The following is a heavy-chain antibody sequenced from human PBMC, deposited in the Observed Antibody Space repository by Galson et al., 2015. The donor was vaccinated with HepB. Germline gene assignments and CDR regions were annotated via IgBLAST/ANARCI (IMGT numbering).Heavy chain of an antibody. CDR1: GDSVSSNSAA. CDR2: TYYRSKWYN. D-gene: IGHD6-13*01. CDR3: ARGSQLVRGEVDAFDI. Sequence: CAISGDSVSSNSAAWNWIRQSPSRGLEWLGRTYYRSKWYNDYAVSVKSRITINPDTSKNQFSLQLNSVTPEDTAVYYCARGSQLVRGEVDAFDIWGQGTMVTVSS. J-gene: IGHJ3*02. V-gene: IGHV6-1*01.